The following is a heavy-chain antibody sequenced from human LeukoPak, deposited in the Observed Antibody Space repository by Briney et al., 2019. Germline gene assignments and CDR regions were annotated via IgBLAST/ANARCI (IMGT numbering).Heavy chain of an antibody. CDR1: GYSFTSYW. CDR2: IYPGDSDT. Sequence: GESLKISCKGSGYSFTSYWIGWVRQMPGKGLEWMGIIYPGDSDTRYSPSFQGQVTISADKSISTAYLQWSNLKASDTAMYYCAIAPLGYCSSTSCYIWFDPWGQGTLVTVSS. J-gene: IGHJ5*02. CDR3: AIAPLGYCSSTSCYIWFDP. V-gene: IGHV5-51*01. D-gene: IGHD2-2*03.